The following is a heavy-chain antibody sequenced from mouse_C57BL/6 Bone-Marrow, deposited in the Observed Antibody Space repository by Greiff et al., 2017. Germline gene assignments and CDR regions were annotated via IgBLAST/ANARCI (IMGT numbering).Heavy chain of an antibody. Sequence: SGAELVRPGASVTLSCKASGYTFTDYEMHWVKQTPVHGLEWIGAIDPETGGTAYNQKFKGKAILTADKSSSTAYMELRSLTSEDSAVYYCTRLLRYPHYYAMDYWGQGTSVTVSS. J-gene: IGHJ4*01. V-gene: IGHV1-15*01. CDR3: TRLLRYPHYYAMDY. CDR2: IDPETGGT. D-gene: IGHD1-1*01. CDR1: GYTFTDYE.